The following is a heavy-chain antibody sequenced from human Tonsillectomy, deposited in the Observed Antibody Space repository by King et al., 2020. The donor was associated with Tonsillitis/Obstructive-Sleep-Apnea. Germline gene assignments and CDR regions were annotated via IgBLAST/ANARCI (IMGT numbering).Heavy chain of an antibody. Sequence: VQLVESGGGVVQPGRSLRLSCAASGFTFSSYGMHWVRQAPGKGLEWVVGIWHDGSNKYYADSVKGRFTISRDNSKNTLYLQMNSLRAEDTAVYYCARGPHSSGWYDEAFDIWGQGTMVTVSS. CDR2: IWHDGSNK. D-gene: IGHD6-19*01. CDR3: ARGPHSSGWYDEAFDI. V-gene: IGHV3-33*01. J-gene: IGHJ3*02. CDR1: GFTFSSYG.